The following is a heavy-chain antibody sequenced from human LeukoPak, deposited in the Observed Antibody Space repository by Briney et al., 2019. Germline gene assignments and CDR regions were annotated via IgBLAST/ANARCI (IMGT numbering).Heavy chain of an antibody. J-gene: IGHJ4*02. D-gene: IGHD3-10*01. V-gene: IGHV4-30-4*08. CDR1: GGSINNGGNY. CDR3: ARIQGNGAYGWDYFDY. CDR2: VYYRGTA. Sequence: PSETLSLTCTVSGGSINNGGNYGSWIRQPPGKGLEWLGFVYYRGTAYYNSSLKSRLTISIDTSQNQFSLRLTSVTAADTAVYYCARIQGNGAYGWDYFDYWGRGTLVAVSS.